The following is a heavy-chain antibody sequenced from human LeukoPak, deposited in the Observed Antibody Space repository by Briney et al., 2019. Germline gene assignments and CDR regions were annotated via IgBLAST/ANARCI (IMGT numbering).Heavy chain of an antibody. CDR3: ARGPNSNWSGLDF. CDR2: ISPTGSTT. Sequence: GGSLRLSCAASGFTFSSYWMNWVRQAPGKGLVWVSRISPTGSTTSYADSVKGRFTVSRDNAKNTLYLQVNNLRAEDTAVYYCARGPNSNWSGLDFWGQGTLLTVSS. CDR1: GFTFSSYW. V-gene: IGHV3-74*01. J-gene: IGHJ4*02. D-gene: IGHD6-6*01.